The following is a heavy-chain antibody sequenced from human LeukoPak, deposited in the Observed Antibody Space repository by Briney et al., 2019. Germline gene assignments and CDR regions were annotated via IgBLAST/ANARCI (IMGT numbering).Heavy chain of an antibody. CDR2: IYYSGST. J-gene: IGHJ5*02. V-gene: IGHV4-39*07. Sequence: SETLSLTCTVSGGSISSSSYYWGWIRQPPGKGLEWIGSIYYSGSTYYNPSLKSRVTISVDTSKNQFSLKLSSVTAADTAVYYCARDPHDYGGKAPPRWFDPWGQGTLVTVSS. D-gene: IGHD4-23*01. CDR1: GGSISSSSYY. CDR3: ARDPHDYGGKAPPRWFDP.